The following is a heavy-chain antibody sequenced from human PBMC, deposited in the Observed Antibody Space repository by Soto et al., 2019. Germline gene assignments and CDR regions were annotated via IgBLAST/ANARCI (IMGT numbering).Heavy chain of an antibody. V-gene: IGHV3-30*18. J-gene: IGHJ4*02. CDR2: ISYDGSNK. D-gene: IGHD3-10*01. CDR3: ANSGFPSDY. CDR1: GFTFSSYG. Sequence: PGGSLRLSCAASGFTFSSYGMHWVRQAPGKGLEWVAVISYDGSNKYYADSVKGRFTISRDNSKNTLYLQMNSLRAEDTAVYYCANSGFPSDYWGQGTLVTVSS.